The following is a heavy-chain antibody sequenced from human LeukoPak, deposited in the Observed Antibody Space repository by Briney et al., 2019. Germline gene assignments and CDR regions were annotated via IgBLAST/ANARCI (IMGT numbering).Heavy chain of an antibody. Sequence: GASVKVSCKASGYTFTSYDINWVRQAPGQGLEWMGWISAYNGNTNYAQKLQGRVTMTTDTSTSTAYMELRSLRSDDTAVHYCARDPWELLRAPFDYWGRGTLVTVSS. D-gene: IGHD1-26*01. V-gene: IGHV1-18*01. CDR1: GYTFTSYD. J-gene: IGHJ4*02. CDR3: ARDPWELLRAPFDY. CDR2: ISAYNGNT.